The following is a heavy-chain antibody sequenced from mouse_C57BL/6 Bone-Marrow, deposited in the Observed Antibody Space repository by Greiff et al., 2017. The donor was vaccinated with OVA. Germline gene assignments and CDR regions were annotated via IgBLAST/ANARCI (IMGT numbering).Heavy chain of an antibody. Sequence: VQLQQSGPELVKPGASVKISCKASGYSFTGYYMNWVKQSPDKSLEWIGEINPSTGGTTYNQKFKAKATLTVDKSSSTAYMQLKSLTSEDSAVYYCAREVYAMDYWGQGTSVTVSS. CDR3: AREVYAMDY. V-gene: IGHV1-42*01. J-gene: IGHJ4*01. CDR1: GYSFTGYY. CDR2: INPSTGGT.